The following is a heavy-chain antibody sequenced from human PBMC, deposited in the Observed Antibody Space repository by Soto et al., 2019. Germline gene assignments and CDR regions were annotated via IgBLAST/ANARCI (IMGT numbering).Heavy chain of an antibody. CDR2: INPSGGST. CDR3: ARTALGKRYYYGMDV. D-gene: IGHD1-26*01. Sequence: GASVKVSCKASGYTFTSYYMHWVRQAPGQGLEWMGIINPSGGSTSYAQKFQGRVTMTRDTSTSTVYMELSSLRSEDTAVYYCARTALGKRYYYGMDVWGQGTTVTVS. V-gene: IGHV1-46*01. J-gene: IGHJ6*02. CDR1: GYTFTSYY.